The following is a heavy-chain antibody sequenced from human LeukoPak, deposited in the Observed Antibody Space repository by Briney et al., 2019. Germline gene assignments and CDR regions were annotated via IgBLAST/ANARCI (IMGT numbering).Heavy chain of an antibody. V-gene: IGHV5-51*01. CDR3: ARTPNPYTSSWYWFDP. CDR2: IYPGDSDA. D-gene: IGHD6-13*01. Sequence: GESLKISYKGSGYSFTSYWIGWVRQMPGKGLEWMGIIYPGDSDARYSPSFQGQVTISADKSISTAYLQWSSLKASDTAMYYCARTPNPYTSSWYWFDPWGQGTLVTVSS. CDR1: GYSFTSYW. J-gene: IGHJ5*02.